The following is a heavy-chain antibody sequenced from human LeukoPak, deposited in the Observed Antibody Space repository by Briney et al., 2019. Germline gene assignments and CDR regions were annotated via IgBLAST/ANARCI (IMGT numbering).Heavy chain of an antibody. J-gene: IGHJ4*02. Sequence: SETLSLTCTVSGGSVSSGDYYWTWIRQPAGKGLEWIGCIYTSGSTSYSPSLKSRVTISLDTSKNQFSLRLSSVTAADTAVYYCARGGELLNYLGQGTLVTVSS. D-gene: IGHD1-7*01. CDR2: IYTSGST. CDR3: ARGGELLNY. V-gene: IGHV4-61*02. CDR1: GGSVSSGDYY.